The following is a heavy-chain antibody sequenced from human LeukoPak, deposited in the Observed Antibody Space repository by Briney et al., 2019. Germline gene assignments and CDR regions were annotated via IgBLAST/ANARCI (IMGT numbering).Heavy chain of an antibody. J-gene: IGHJ5*02. V-gene: IGHV3-30*03. CDR1: GFTFRGYG. D-gene: IGHD3-10*01. CDR3: ASLYGSGPKWSDP. Sequence: PGRSLRLSCAASGFTFRGYGMHWVRQAPGKGLEWVTHISYDGSNKYYRESVKGRFTISRDNSNNMLYLQMDSLRPEDTALYYCASLYGSGPKWSDPWGQGTLVTVSS. CDR2: ISYDGSNK.